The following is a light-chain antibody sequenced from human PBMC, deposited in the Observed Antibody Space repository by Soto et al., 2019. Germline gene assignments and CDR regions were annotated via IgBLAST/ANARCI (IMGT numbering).Light chain of an antibody. V-gene: IGKV3-11*01. CDR2: DAS. CDR3: QQYGSSLGVT. Sequence: VVLTQSPATLYLSTGERATLSCRTSPSVSVYLDWYQQKPGQAPRLLISDASNRATGIPARFSGIGSGTDFTLTISSLETEDFAVYYCQQYGSSLGVTFGGGTKVDIK. CDR1: PSVSVY. J-gene: IGKJ4*01.